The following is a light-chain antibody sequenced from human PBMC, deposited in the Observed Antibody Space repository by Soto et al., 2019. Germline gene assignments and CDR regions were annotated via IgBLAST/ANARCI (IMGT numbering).Light chain of an antibody. CDR2: DAS. V-gene: IGKV1-33*01. Sequence: IQMTQSPSSLSASVGDIVTLACHASHDIRDSLNWYQQKPGKPPKLLIYDASNLQTGVPSRFSGSGSGTDFTFTISSLQPEDIATYFCHQYDNLPQTFGPRTNVDIK. CDR1: HDIRDS. CDR3: HQYDNLPQT. J-gene: IGKJ3*01.